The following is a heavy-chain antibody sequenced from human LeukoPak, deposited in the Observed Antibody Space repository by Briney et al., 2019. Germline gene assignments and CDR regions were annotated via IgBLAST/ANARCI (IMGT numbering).Heavy chain of an antibody. CDR3: ARGRYYDSSGYYLDY. Sequence: ASVKVSCKASGYTFTSYDTNWVRQATGQGLEWMGWMNPNSGNTGYAQKFQGRVTMTRNTSISTAYMELSSLRSEDTAVYYCARGRYYDSSGYYLDYWGQGTLVTVSS. D-gene: IGHD3-22*01. CDR2: MNPNSGNT. CDR1: GYTFTSYD. V-gene: IGHV1-8*01. J-gene: IGHJ4*02.